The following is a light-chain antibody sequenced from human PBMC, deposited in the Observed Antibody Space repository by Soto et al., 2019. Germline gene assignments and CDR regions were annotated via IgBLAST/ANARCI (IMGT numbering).Light chain of an antibody. CDR1: QSVSGNF. J-gene: IGKJ5*01. CDR3: QLYGNSPP. Sequence: EIVLTHSPGTLSLSPWERATLSWRASQSVSGNFLAWYQEKPGQAPRLLIYASVTRATGIPDRFSGSASGTDFTLTINRLEPEDFAVYYCQLYGNSPPFGQGTRLEIK. CDR2: ASV. V-gene: IGKV3-20*01.